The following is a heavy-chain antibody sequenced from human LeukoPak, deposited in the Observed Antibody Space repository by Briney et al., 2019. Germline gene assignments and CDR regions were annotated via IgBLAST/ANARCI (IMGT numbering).Heavy chain of an antibody. CDR3: ARAGRSGSYDY. CDR2: INHSGST. Sequence: SETLSLTCAVYGGSFSGYYWSWIRQPPGKGLEWIGEINHSGSTNYRPSLKNRVTISVDTSKNHFSLKLSSVTAADTAVYYCARAGRSGSYDYWGQGTLVTVSS. D-gene: IGHD1-26*01. CDR1: GGSFSGYY. V-gene: IGHV4-34*01. J-gene: IGHJ4*02.